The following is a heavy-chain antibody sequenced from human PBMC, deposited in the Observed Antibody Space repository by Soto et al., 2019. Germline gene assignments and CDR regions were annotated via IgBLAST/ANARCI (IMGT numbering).Heavy chain of an antibody. Sequence: QVQLQESGPGLVKPSQTLSLTCTVSGGSISSGGYYWSWIRQHPGKGLEWIGYIYYSGSTYYNPSFKSRVTIPVDTSKNQFSLKLSSVTAADTAVYYCAREMELRNWFDPWGQGTLVTVSS. CDR1: GGSISSGGYY. J-gene: IGHJ5*02. CDR3: AREMELRNWFDP. V-gene: IGHV4-31*03. D-gene: IGHD1-26*01. CDR2: IYYSGST.